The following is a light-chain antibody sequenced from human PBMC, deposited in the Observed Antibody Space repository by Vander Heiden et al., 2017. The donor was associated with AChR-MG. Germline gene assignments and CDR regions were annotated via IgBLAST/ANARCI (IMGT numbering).Light chain of an antibody. J-gene: IGKJ2*01. CDR1: QIVSSN. CDR3: QQYNNWPPPPT. CDR2: GGS. Sequence: EIVMTQSPATLSVSPGERATLSCRASQIVSSNLAWYPQKPGQAPRLPIYGGSTRATGIPARFRGSGSGKEFTLTISSLQYEDFAVYYCQQYNNWPPPPTFGQGTKLEIK. V-gene: IGKV3-15*01.